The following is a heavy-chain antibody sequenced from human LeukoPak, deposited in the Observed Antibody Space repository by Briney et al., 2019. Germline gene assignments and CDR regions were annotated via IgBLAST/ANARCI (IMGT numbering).Heavy chain of an antibody. CDR1: GFTFSSYS. J-gene: IGHJ3*02. D-gene: IGHD3-10*01. Sequence: GGSLRLSCAASGFTFSSYSMNWVRQAPGKGLEWVSYISSSSSTIYYADSVKGRFTISRDNAKNSLYLQMNSLRAEDTAVYYCAREGGSGMRAFDIWGQGTMVTVSS. CDR2: ISSSSSTI. V-gene: IGHV3-48*04. CDR3: AREGGSGMRAFDI.